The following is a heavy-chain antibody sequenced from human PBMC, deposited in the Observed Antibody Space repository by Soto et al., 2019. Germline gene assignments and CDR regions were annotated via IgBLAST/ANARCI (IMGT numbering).Heavy chain of an antibody. CDR3: AKDRTTFGVINQYIFDS. CDR2: ISSSGRQT. V-gene: IGHV3-23*01. Sequence: EVQLLESGGTLVQLGGSLRLSCAASGFTFSNYAMSWVRQAPGKGLEWVSAISSSGRQTYYADSVRGRFTILRDNSKNALYLQMSSLRAGDTAVYYCAKDRTTFGVINQYIFDSWGQGTLVAVSS. J-gene: IGHJ4*02. CDR1: GFTFSNYA. D-gene: IGHD3-3*01.